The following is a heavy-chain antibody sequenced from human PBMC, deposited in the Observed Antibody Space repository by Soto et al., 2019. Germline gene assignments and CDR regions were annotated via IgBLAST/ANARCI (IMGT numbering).Heavy chain of an antibody. CDR2: FIPIFGTA. Sequence: QVQLVQSGAEVKKPGSPVKVSCKALGGTFSGFAFSWVGQAPGQGLGGMGGFIPIFGTANYAQKFQGRVTITADESTSTAYMELSSLRSEDTAVYYCARLKTESWEFRTENWYFDLWGRGTLVTVSS. CDR3: ARLKTESWEFRTENWYFDL. J-gene: IGHJ2*01. D-gene: IGHD3-10*01. CDR1: GGTFSGFA. V-gene: IGHV1-69*01.